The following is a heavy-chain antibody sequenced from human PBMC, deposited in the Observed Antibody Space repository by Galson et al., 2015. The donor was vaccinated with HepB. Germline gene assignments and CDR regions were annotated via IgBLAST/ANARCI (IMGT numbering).Heavy chain of an antibody. D-gene: IGHD4-17*01. V-gene: IGHV3-23*01. CDR1: GLTFSTYA. Sequence: SLRLSCAASGLTFSTYAMTWVRQAPGKGLEWVSSVSGSGGTYYADSVKGRFTISRDNFKNTLYLQMNSLRAEDTAVYYCAKDSNHAGMTTVTTGPDYWGQGTLVTVSS. CDR3: AKDSNHAGMTTVTTGPDY. J-gene: IGHJ4*02. CDR2: VSGSGGT.